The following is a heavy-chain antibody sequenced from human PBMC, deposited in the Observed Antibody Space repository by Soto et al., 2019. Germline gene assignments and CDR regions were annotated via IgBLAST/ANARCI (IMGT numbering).Heavy chain of an antibody. Sequence: RRRSCAASGFTFSSHGMHWVRQAPGKGLEWVAVIWYDGSNKYYADSVKGRFTISRDNSKNTLYLQMNSLRAEDTAVYYCARGPLGVTTSFDYWGQGTLVTVYS. CDR1: GFTFSSHG. CDR2: IWYDGSNK. D-gene: IGHD4-4*01. CDR3: ARGPLGVTTSFDY. V-gene: IGHV3-33*01. J-gene: IGHJ4*02.